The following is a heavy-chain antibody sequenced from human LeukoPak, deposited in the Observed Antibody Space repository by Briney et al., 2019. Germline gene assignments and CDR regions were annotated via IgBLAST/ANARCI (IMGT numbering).Heavy chain of an antibody. V-gene: IGHV3-74*01. CDR1: GFTFSTYW. CDR3: ARAPSEIGGYYPEYFRH. Sequence: GGSLRLSCAASGFTFSTYWMHWVHQAPGKGLVWVSRIKSDGSTNYADSVKGRFTISRDNAKNTVSLQMNSLRPEDTGVYCCARAPSEIGGYYPEYFRHWGQGTLVTVSS. CDR2: IKSDGST. D-gene: IGHD3-22*01. J-gene: IGHJ1*01.